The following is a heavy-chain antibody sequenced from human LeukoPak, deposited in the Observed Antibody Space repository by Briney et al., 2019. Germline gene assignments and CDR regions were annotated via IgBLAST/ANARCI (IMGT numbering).Heavy chain of an antibody. CDR1: GGSISSSSYY. Sequence: SETLSLTCTVSGGSISSSSYYWGWIRQPPGKGLEWIGSIYYSGSTYYNPSLKSRVTISVDTSKNQFSLKLSSVTAADTAMYYCARQGGIAAAGTLDYWGQGTMVTVSS. CDR2: IYYSGST. D-gene: IGHD6-13*01. J-gene: IGHJ4*02. CDR3: ARQGGIAAAGTLDY. V-gene: IGHV4-39*07.